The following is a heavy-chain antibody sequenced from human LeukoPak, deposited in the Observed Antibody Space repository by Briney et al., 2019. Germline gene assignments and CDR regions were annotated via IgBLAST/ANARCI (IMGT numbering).Heavy chain of an antibody. J-gene: IGHJ4*02. Sequence: SVKVSCKASGGAFSSYAISWVRQAPGQGLEWMGGIIPIFGTANYAQKFQGRVTITADKSTSTAYMELSSLRSEDTAVYYCARDYGGKRVFDYWGQGTLVTVSS. CDR2: IIPIFGTA. D-gene: IGHD4-23*01. V-gene: IGHV1-69*06. CDR3: ARDYGGKRVFDY. CDR1: GGAFSSYA.